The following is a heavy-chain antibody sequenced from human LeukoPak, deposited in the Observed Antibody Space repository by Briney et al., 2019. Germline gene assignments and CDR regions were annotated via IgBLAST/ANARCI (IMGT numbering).Heavy chain of an antibody. V-gene: IGHV3-11*01. J-gene: IGHJ6*02. Sequence: PGGSLRLSCTASGFTFSAYYMSWIRQAPGKGLEWVSSISRGGNTVYYADSVKGRFTISRDNPKNSLYLQMSSLSAEDTAVYYCARDMYYGSGTPMQYGMDVWGPGTTVTVSS. CDR2: ISRGGNTV. CDR1: GFTFSAYY. CDR3: ARDMYYGSGTPMQYGMDV. D-gene: IGHD3-10*01.